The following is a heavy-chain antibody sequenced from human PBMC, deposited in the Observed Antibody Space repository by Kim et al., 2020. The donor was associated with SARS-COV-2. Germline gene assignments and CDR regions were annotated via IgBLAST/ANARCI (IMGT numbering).Heavy chain of an antibody. CDR3: ARGRVVRGTPGDY. CDR1: GGSISSYY. CDR2: IYYSGST. V-gene: IGHV4-59*13. D-gene: IGHD3-10*01. J-gene: IGHJ4*02. Sequence: SETLSLTCTVSGGSISSYYWSWIRQPPGKGLEWIGYIYYSGSTNYNPSLKSRVPISVDTSKNQFSLKLSSVTAADTAVYYCARGRVVRGTPGDYWGQGTLVTVSS.